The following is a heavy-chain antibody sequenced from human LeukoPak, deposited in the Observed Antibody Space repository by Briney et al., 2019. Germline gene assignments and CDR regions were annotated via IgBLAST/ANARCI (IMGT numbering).Heavy chain of an antibody. D-gene: IGHD3-10*02. CDR3: AELGTMIGGV. CDR1: GFTFSGAW. CDR2: IREDGTEK. Sequence: GGSLRLSCTASGFTFSGAWMTWVRQAPGKGLEWVANIREDGTEKNYVDSVKGRFTISRDNAKNSLYLQMNSLRAEDTAVYYCAELGTMIGGVWGKGTTVTISS. V-gene: IGHV3-7*01. J-gene: IGHJ6*04.